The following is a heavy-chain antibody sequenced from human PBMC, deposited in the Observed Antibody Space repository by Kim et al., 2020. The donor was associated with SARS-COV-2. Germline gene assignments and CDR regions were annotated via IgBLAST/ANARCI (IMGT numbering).Heavy chain of an antibody. CDR3: ARARRITIFGVVTHFDY. D-gene: IGHD3-3*01. CDR1: GGSISSGGYY. V-gene: IGHV4-31*03. J-gene: IGHJ4*02. Sequence: SETLSLTCTVSGGSISSGGYYWSWIRQHPGKGLEWIGYIYYSGSTYYNPPLKSRLTISVDTSKNQFSLKLSSVTAADTAVYFCARARRITIFGVVTHFDYWGQGTLVTVSS. CDR2: IYYSGST.